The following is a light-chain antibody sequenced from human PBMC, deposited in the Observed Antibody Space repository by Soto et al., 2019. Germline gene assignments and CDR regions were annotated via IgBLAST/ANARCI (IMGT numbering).Light chain of an antibody. CDR1: STDVGGYNY. CDR2: EVS. CDR3: SSYAGSNNRGV. J-gene: IGLJ1*01. Sequence: QSVLTQPPSASGSPGQSVTISCTGTSTDVGGYNYISWYQHHPGKGPKLIIYEVSERPSGVPDRFSGSKSGNTASLTVSGLQAEDEADYSCSSYAGSNNRGVFGSGTKGTAL. V-gene: IGLV2-8*01.